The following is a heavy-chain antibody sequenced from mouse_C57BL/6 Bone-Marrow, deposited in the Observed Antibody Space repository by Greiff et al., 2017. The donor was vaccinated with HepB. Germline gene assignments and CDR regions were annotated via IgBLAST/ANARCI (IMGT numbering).Heavy chain of an antibody. CDR3: ARQELGGGFAY. CDR2: ISNGGGST. J-gene: IGHJ3*01. Sequence: EVQGVESGGGLVQPGGSLKLSCAASGFTFSDYYMYWVRQTPEKRLEWVAYISNGGGSTYYPDTVKGRFTISRDNAKNTLYLQMSRLKSEDTAMYYCARQELGGGFAYWGQGTLVTVSA. D-gene: IGHD4-1*01. V-gene: IGHV5-12*01. CDR1: GFTFSDYY.